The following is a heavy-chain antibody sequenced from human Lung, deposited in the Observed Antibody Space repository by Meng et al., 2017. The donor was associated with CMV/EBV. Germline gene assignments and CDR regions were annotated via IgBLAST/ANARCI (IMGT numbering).Heavy chain of an antibody. CDR2: MHYRGST. Sequence: QVQLRESGPRLGYPSQTLSHTCPATCDSISSGELLWGWSRQHPWKGLEWIGYMHYRGSTFSHPSLTSRVTKSIDTSQNQFTLKLSSVTAAYKAVYYWARGELIWDYWGQGTLVTVSS. CDR1: CDSISSGELL. CDR3: ARGELIWDY. V-gene: IGHV4-30-4*01. J-gene: IGHJ4*02. D-gene: IGHD2-2*01.